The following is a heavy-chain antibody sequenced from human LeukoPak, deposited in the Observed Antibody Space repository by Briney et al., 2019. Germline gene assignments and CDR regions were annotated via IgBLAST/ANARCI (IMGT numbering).Heavy chain of an antibody. CDR3: AREGLGGEYYDFWSGSPFDP. CDR1: GGSISSYY. V-gene: IGHV4-59*12. Sequence: SETLSLTCTVSGGSISSYYWSWIRQPPGKGLEWIGYIYYSGSTYYNPSLKSRVTISVDTSKNQFSLKLSSVTAADTAVYYCAREGLGGEYYDFWSGSPFDPWGQGTLVTVSS. D-gene: IGHD3-3*01. CDR2: IYYSGST. J-gene: IGHJ5*02.